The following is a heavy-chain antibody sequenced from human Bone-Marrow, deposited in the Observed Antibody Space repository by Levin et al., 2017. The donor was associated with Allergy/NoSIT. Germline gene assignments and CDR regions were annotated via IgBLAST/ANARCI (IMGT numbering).Heavy chain of an antibody. D-gene: IGHD1-26*01. V-gene: IGHV3-11*01. CDR1: GFTFSDYY. CDR2: ISSSGSTI. J-gene: IGHJ3*02. CDR3: ARDLGWELPDAFDI. Sequence: GESLKISCAASGFTFSDYYMSWIRQAPGKGLEWVSYISSSGSTIYYADSVKGRFTISRDNAKNSLYLQMNSLRAEDTAVYYCARDLGWELPDAFDIWGQGTMVTVSS.